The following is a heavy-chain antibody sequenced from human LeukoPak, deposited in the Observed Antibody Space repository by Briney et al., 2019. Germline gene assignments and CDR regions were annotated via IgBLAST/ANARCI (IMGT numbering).Heavy chain of an antibody. D-gene: IGHD6-13*01. CDR3: ARVHRQQLVTGDYYYYYMDV. Sequence: ASVKVSCKASGYTFTSYYMHWVRQAPGQGLEWMGIINPSGGSTSYAQKFQGRVTMTRDMSTSTVYMELSSLRSEDTAVYYCARVHRQQLVTGDYYYYYMDVWGKGTTVTISS. V-gene: IGHV1-46*01. CDR2: INPSGGST. CDR1: GYTFTSYY. J-gene: IGHJ6*03.